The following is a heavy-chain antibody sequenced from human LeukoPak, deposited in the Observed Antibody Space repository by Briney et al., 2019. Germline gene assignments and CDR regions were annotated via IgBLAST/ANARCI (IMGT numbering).Heavy chain of an antibody. CDR1: GGTFSSYA. CDR3: ARRAVAGPSFDY. D-gene: IGHD6-19*01. CDR2: IIPILGIA. V-gene: IGHV1-69*04. Sequence: KVSCKASGGTFSSYAISWVRQAPGQGREWMGRIIPILGIANYAQKFQGRVTIPADKSTSTAYMELSSLRSEDTAVYYCARRAVAGPSFDYWGQGTLVTV. J-gene: IGHJ4*02.